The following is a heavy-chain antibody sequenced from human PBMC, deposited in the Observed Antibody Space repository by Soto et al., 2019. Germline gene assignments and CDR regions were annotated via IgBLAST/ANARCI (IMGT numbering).Heavy chain of an antibody. D-gene: IGHD5-12*01. CDR1: GYSFTSYW. CDR2: IYPGDSDT. J-gene: IGHJ3*02. V-gene: IGHV5-51*01. CDR3: ARPLRYEAFDI. Sequence: GESLKISWKGSGYSFTSYWIGWVLQMPGKGLEWMGIIYPGDSDTRYSPSFQGQVTISADKSISTAYLQWSSLKASDTAMYYCARPLRYEAFDIWGQGTKFTVSS.